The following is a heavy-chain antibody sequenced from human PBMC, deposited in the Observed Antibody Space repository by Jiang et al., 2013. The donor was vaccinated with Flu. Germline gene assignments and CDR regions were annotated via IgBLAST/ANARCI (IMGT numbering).Heavy chain of an antibody. J-gene: IGHJ6*03. D-gene: IGHD6-13*01. CDR3: ASPPPGIAADGYYYYYMDV. Sequence: GAEVKKPGSSVKVSCKASGGTFRSYAISWVRQAPGQGLEWMGGIIPVYGTANYAQKFQGRVTITADESTSTAYMELSSLRSEDTAVYYCASPPPGIAADGYYYYYMDVWGTGTTVTVSS. V-gene: IGHV1-69*01. CDR2: IIPVYGTA. CDR1: GGTFRSYA.